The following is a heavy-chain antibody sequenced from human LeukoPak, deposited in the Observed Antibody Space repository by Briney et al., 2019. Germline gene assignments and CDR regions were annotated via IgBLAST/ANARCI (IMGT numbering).Heavy chain of an antibody. CDR2: IWYDGIDK. CDR1: GFSFITNA. J-gene: IGHJ4*02. CDR3: ASGSFDY. Sequence: GTSLRLSCAASGFSFITNAMHWVRQAPGKGLEWVAIIWYDGIDKYYADSVKGRFTISRDNSKSTLFLQMSSLRPEDTGIYYCASGSFDYWGQGTLVTVSS. V-gene: IGHV3-33*01.